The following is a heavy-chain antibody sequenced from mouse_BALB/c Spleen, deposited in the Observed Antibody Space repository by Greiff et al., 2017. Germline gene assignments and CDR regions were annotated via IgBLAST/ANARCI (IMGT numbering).Heavy chain of an antibody. J-gene: IGHJ2*01. D-gene: IGHD1-1*01. Sequence: VQGVESGGGLVKPGGSLKLSCAASGFTFSDYYMYWVRQTPEKRLEWVATISDGGSYTYYPDSVKGRFTISRDNAKNNLYLQMSSLKSEDTAMYYCARLLRSLDYWGQGTTLTVSS. V-gene: IGHV5-4*02. CDR3: ARLLRSLDY. CDR2: ISDGGSYT. CDR1: GFTFSDYY.